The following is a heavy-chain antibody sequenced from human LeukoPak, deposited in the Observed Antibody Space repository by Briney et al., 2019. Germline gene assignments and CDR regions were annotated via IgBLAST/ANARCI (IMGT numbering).Heavy chain of an antibody. CDR1: GYTFTGYY. Sequence: ASVKVSCKASGYTFTGYYMHWVRQAPGQGLEWMGWINPNSGGTNYAQKFQGRVTMTRDTSISTAYMELNSLRADDTAVYYCAKGRSSGGWSFDYYGMDVWGQGTTVTVSS. CDR2: INPNSGGT. CDR3: AKGRSSGGWSFDYYGMDV. D-gene: IGHD6-19*01. J-gene: IGHJ6*02. V-gene: IGHV1-2*02.